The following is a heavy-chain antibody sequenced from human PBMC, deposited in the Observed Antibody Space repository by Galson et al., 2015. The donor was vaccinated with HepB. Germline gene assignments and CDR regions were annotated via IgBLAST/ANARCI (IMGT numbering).Heavy chain of an antibody. CDR1: GFTVNSNH. CDR2: IYTGSST. CDR3: ARVSAYDNKRRLDY. Sequence: SLRLSCAASGFTVNSNHMIWVRQAPGKGLEWVSVIYTGSSTYYADSVKGRFAISRDNSKNTLYLKMNSLRAEDTAIYYCARVSAYDNKRRLDYWGQGTLVTVSS. D-gene: IGHD3-22*01. V-gene: IGHV3-53*01. J-gene: IGHJ4*02.